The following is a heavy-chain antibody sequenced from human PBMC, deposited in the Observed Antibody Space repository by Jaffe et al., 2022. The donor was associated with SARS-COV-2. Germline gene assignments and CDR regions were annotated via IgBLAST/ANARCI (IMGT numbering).Heavy chain of an antibody. CDR3: SFYGSGSITPYYRDLEWFDP. J-gene: IGHJ5*02. CDR2: IIPIFGTA. D-gene: IGHD3-10*01. CDR1: GGTFSSYA. V-gene: IGHV1-69*01. Sequence: QVQLVQSGAEVKKPGSSVKVSCKASGGTFSSYAISWVRQAPGQGLEWMGGIIPIFGTANYAQKFQGRVTITADESTSTAYMELSSLRSEDTAVYYCSFYGSGSITPYYRDLEWFDPWGQGTLVTVSS.